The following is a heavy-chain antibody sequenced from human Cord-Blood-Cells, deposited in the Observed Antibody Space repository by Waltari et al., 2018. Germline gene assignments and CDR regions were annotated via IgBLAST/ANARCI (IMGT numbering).Heavy chain of an antibody. V-gene: IGHV1-69*01. CDR2: IIPIFGTA. Sequence: QVQLVQSGAEVKKPGSSVKVSCKASGGTFGSYAISWVRQAPGQGLEWMGGIIPIFGTANYAHKFQGRVTITADESTSTAYMELSSLRSEDTAVYYCARRCSGGSCYSDYYYGMDVWGQGTTVTVSS. J-gene: IGHJ6*02. CDR1: GGTFGSYA. CDR3: ARRCSGGSCYSDYYYGMDV. D-gene: IGHD2-15*01.